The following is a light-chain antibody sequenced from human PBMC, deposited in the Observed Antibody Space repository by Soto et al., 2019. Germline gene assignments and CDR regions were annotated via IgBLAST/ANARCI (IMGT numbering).Light chain of an antibody. CDR3: QQYGSSSWT. V-gene: IGKV3-20*01. CDR1: QSVSSSY. J-gene: IGKJ1*01. CDR2: GAS. Sequence: EILLTQSPGTLSLSPGERATLSCRASQSVSSSYLAWYQQQSGQVPRLLIYGASSRATGIPDRFSGSGSGTDFTLTIRRLETEDFAVYYCQQYGSSSWTFGRGTKWIS.